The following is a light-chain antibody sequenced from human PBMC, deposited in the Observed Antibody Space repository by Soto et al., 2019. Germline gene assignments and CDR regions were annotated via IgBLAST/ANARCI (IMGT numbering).Light chain of an antibody. CDR3: QTWGTGIVV. CDR1: SGHSAYA. Sequence: QSVLTQSPSASASLGASVKLTCTLSSGHSAYAIAWHQQQPEMGPRYLMKVNSDGSHNRGDGVPDRFSGSSSGAERYLTISSLQSEDEADYYCQTWGTGIVVFGGGTKLTVL. CDR2: VNSDGSH. V-gene: IGLV4-69*01. J-gene: IGLJ2*01.